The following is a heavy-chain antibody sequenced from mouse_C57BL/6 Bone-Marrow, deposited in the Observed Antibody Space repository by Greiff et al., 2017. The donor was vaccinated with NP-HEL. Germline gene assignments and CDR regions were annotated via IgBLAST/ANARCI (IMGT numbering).Heavy chain of an antibody. Sequence: QVQLQQSGAELVKPGASVKMSCKASGYTFTSYWITWVKQRPGQGLEWIGDIYPGSGSTNYNEKFKSKATLTVDTSSSTAYMQLSSLTSEDSAVYYCAREGSTVVAYYFDYWGQGTTLTVSS. J-gene: IGHJ2*01. CDR2: IYPGSGST. V-gene: IGHV1-55*01. CDR1: GYTFTSYW. CDR3: AREGSTVVAYYFDY. D-gene: IGHD1-1*01.